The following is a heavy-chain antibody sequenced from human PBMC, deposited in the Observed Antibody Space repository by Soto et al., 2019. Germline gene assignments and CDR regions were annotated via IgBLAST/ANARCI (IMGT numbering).Heavy chain of an antibody. CDR1: VLSFGGYL. CDR2: MTGDGRTT. V-gene: IGHV3-74*03. CDR3: ATAEVDY. Sequence: WGPLRVDCAASVLSFGGYLMHWVRQPPGRGPEWVSRMTGDGRTTQYADSVKGRFTASRDNAKSTLYLQMNSLRAEHKAVYYCATAEVDYWGPGTLVIVSS. J-gene: IGHJ4*02.